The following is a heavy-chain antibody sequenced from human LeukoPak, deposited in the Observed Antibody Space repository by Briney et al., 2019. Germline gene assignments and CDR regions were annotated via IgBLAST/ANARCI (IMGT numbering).Heavy chain of an antibody. CDR1: EFTFSSYS. CDR3: ARDLRGIAAAGIG. Sequence: GGSLRLSCAASEFTFSSYSMNWVRQAPGKGLEWVSYISSSSSTIYYADSVKGRFTISRDNAKNSLYLQMNSLRAEDTAVYYCARDLRGIAAAGIGWGQGTLVTVSS. J-gene: IGHJ4*02. D-gene: IGHD6-13*01. V-gene: IGHV3-48*04. CDR2: ISSSSSTI.